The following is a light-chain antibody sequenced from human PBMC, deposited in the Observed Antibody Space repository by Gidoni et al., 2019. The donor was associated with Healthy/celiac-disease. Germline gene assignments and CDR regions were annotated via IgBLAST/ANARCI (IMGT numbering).Light chain of an antibody. V-gene: IGKV1-5*01. CDR3: QQYNSYRLT. J-gene: IGKJ4*01. CDR1: QSISSW. CDR2: DAS. Sequence: DIQMTQSPSPLSASVGDRVTITCRASQSISSWLAWYQQKPGKAPKLLIYDASSLESGVPSRFSGSGSGTEFTLTISSLQPDDFATYYCQQYNSYRLTFGGGTKVEIK.